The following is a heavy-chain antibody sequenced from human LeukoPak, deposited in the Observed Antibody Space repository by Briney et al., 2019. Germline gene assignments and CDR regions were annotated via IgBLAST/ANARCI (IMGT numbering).Heavy chain of an antibody. CDR2: ISGSGGST. D-gene: IGHD4-17*01. CDR1: GFTFSSYA. V-gene: IGHV3-23*01. Sequence: PGGSLRLSCAASGFTFSSYAMSWVRQAPGKGLEWVSAISGSGGSTYYADSVKGRFTISRDNSKNTLYLQMNNLRAEDTAVYYCAKRDYEALYYFDYWGQGTLVTVSS. J-gene: IGHJ4*02. CDR3: AKRDYEALYYFDY.